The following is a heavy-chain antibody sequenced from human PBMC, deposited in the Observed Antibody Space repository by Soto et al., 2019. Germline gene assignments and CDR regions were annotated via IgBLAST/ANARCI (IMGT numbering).Heavy chain of an antibody. CDR1: GFTFSSYA. J-gene: IGHJ4*02. CDR3: ARDLSAYYGENYFDY. Sequence: PGGSLRLSCAASGFTFSSYAMHWVRQAPGKGLEWVAVISYDGSNKYYADSVKGRFTISRDNSKNTLYLQMNSLRAEDTAVYYCARDLSAYYGENYFDYWGQGTLVTVSS. D-gene: IGHD4-17*01. CDR2: ISYDGSNK. V-gene: IGHV3-30-3*01.